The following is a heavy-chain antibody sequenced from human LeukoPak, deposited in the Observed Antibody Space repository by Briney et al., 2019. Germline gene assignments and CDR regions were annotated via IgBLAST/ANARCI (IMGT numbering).Heavy chain of an antibody. V-gene: IGHV4-39*01. CDR1: GGSISSSSYY. J-gene: IGHJ5*02. D-gene: IGHD3-16*02. CDR2: IYYSGST. CDR3: ARGRYDYVWGSYPRWFDP. Sequence: SETLSLTCTVSGGSISSSSYYWGWIRQPPGKGLEWIGSIYYSGSTYYNPSLKSRVTISVDTSKNQFSLKLSSVTAADTAVYYCARGRYDYVWGSYPRWFDPWGQGTLVTVSS.